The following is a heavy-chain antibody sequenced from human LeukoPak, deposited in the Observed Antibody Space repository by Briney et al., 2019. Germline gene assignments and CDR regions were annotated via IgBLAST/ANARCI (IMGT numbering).Heavy chain of an antibody. Sequence: PGGSLRLSCAASGFTFDDYAVHWVRQAPGKGLEWVSGISWNSGSIGYADSVKGRFTISRDNAKNSLYLQMNSLRAEDTALYYCAKARFLEWLSNAFDIWGQGTMVTVSS. D-gene: IGHD3-3*01. CDR2: ISWNSGSI. V-gene: IGHV3-9*01. J-gene: IGHJ3*02. CDR1: GFTFDDYA. CDR3: AKARFLEWLSNAFDI.